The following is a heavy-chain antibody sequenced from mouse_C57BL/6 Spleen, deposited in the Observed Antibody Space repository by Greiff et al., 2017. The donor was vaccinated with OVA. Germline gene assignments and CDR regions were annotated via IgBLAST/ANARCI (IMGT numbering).Heavy chain of an antibody. CDR2: IDPSDSYT. D-gene: IGHD1-1*01. Sequence: QVQLKQPGAELVKPGASVKLSCKASGYTFTSYWMQWVKQRPGQGLEWIGEIDPSDSYTNYNQKFKGKATLTVDTSSSTAYMQLSSLTSEDSAVYYCARYYGSSPAWFAYWGQGTLVTVSA. V-gene: IGHV1-50*01. J-gene: IGHJ3*01. CDR3: ARYYGSSPAWFAY. CDR1: GYTFTSYW.